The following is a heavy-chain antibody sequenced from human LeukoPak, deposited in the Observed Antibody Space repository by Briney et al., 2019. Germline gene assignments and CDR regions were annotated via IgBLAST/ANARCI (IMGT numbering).Heavy chain of an antibody. CDR3: ARERSPLGERDAFDI. J-gene: IGHJ3*02. Sequence: ASVKVSCKASGYTFTSYYMHWVRQAPGQGLEWMGIINPSGGSTGYAQKFQGRVTMTRDTSTSTVYMELSSLRSEDTAVYYCARERSPLGERDAFDIWGQGTMVTVSS. CDR2: INPSGGST. D-gene: IGHD1-1*01. CDR1: GYTFTSYY. V-gene: IGHV1-46*01.